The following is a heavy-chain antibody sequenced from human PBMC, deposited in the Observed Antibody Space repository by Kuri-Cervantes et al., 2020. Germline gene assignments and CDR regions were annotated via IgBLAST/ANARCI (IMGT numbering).Heavy chain of an antibody. CDR3: ARDGQGYSSGWYDY. J-gene: IGHJ4*02. Sequence: GESLKISCAASGFTFSSYGMHWVRQAPGKGLEWVAVIWYDGSNKYYADSVKGRFTISRDNSKNTLYLQMNSLRAEDTAVYYCARDGQGYSSGWYDYWGQGTLVTVSS. V-gene: IGHV3-33*01. CDR1: GFTFSSYG. D-gene: IGHD6-19*01. CDR2: IWYDGSNK.